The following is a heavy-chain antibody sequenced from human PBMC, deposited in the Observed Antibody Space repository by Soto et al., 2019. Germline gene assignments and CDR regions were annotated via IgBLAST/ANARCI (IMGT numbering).Heavy chain of an antibody. CDR2: IYHSGST. CDR1: GGSISSGGYS. Sequence: SETLSLTCAVSGGSISSGGYSWSWIRQPPGKGLEWIGYIYHSGSTYYNPSLKSRVTISVDRSKNQFSLKLSSVTAADTAVYYCARDQYYYDSSRGNGGSWFDPWGQGTLVTVSS. J-gene: IGHJ5*02. V-gene: IGHV4-30-2*01. CDR3: ARDQYYYDSSRGNGGSWFDP. D-gene: IGHD3-22*01.